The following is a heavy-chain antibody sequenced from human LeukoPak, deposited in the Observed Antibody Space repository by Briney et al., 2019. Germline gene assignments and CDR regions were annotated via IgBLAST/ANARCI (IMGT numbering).Heavy chain of an antibody. CDR2: IFPILGIT. CDR3: ARDQGCSSTSCHDGWFDP. CDR1: GGTFSSYT. J-gene: IGHJ5*02. Sequence: GASVKVSCKASGGTFSSYTISWVRQAPGQGLEWMGRIFPILGITNYAQKFQGRVTITADKSTSTAYMELSSLRSEDTAVYYCARDQGCSSTSCHDGWFDPWGQGTLVTVSS. D-gene: IGHD2-2*01. V-gene: IGHV1-69*04.